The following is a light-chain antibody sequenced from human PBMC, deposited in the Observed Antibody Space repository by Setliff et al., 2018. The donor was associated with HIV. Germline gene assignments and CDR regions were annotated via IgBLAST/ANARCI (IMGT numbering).Light chain of an antibody. CDR1: SNDVGGYNY. Sequence: QSALTQPASVSGSPGQPITISCTGTSNDVGGYNYVCWYQRHPGKAPKLMIYEVTNRPSGVSYRFSGSKSGNTASLTISGLQAEDEADYYCSSFGSSNTHVFGTGTKVTVL. CDR2: EVT. V-gene: IGLV2-14*01. CDR3: SSFGSSNTHV. J-gene: IGLJ1*01.